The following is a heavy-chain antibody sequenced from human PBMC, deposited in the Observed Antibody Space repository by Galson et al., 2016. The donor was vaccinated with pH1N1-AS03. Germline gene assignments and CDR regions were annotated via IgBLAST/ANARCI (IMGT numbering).Heavy chain of an antibody. CDR1: GYSFANYW. CDR3: ARPQHSAPLYYFDGMDI. Sequence: QSGAEVTKPGESLKISCKASGYSFANYWIGWVRQMPGKGLEWMGIIDPGDSDTRYSLSSQGQVTISADKSLSTAYLQWSSLKASATAIYYCARPQHSAPLYYFDGMDIWGQGTTVTVSS. D-gene: IGHD6-13*01. J-gene: IGHJ6*02. CDR2: IDPGDSDT. V-gene: IGHV5-51*01.